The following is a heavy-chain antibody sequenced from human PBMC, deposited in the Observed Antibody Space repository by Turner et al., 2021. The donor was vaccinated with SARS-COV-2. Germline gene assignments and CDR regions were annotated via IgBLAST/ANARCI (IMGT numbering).Heavy chain of an antibody. Sequence: EEQLLESGGGLVQPGGSLRLSCAASGFTFSSYAMSWVRQAPGKGLEWVSTISGSGGSTYYADSVKGRFTISRDNSKNTLYLQMNSLRAEDTAVYYCAKDLGYYGSGSLWGQGTLVTVSS. J-gene: IGHJ4*02. CDR1: GFTFSSYA. CDR3: AKDLGYYGSGSL. V-gene: IGHV3-23*01. CDR2: ISGSGGST. D-gene: IGHD3-10*01.